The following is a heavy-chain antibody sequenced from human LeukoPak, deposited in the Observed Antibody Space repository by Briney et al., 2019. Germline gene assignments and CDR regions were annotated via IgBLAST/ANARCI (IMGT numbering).Heavy chain of an antibody. CDR3: ASGKYYDFWSGYYKTNFDY. CDR1: GGSFSGYY. Sequence: PSETLSLTCAVYGGSFSGYYWSWIRQPPGKGLEWIGEINHSGSINYNPSLKSRVTISVDTSKNQFSLKLSSVTAADTAVYYCASGKYYDFWSGYYKTNFDYWGQGTLVTVSS. V-gene: IGHV4-34*01. CDR2: INHSGSI. D-gene: IGHD3-3*01. J-gene: IGHJ4*02.